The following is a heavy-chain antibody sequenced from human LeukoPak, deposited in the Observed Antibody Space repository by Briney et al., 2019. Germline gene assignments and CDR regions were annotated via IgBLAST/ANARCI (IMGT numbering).Heavy chain of an antibody. CDR1: GGTFSSYA. CDR2: IIPIFGTA. CDR3: ARRTAGATTWFDP. Sequence: GASVKVSCKASGGTFSSYAISWVRQAPGQGLEWMGGIIPIFGTANYAQKFQGRVTITTDESTSTAYMELSSLRSEDTAVYYCARRTAGATTWFDPWGQGTLVTVSS. V-gene: IGHV1-69*05. D-gene: IGHD1-26*01. J-gene: IGHJ5*02.